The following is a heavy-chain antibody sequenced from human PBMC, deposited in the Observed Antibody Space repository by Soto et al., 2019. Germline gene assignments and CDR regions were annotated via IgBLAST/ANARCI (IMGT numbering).Heavy chain of an antibody. V-gene: IGHV4-39*01. D-gene: IGHD4-17*01. J-gene: IGHJ4*02. CDR3: ARHLNYDDYAAYDD. CDR1: GGSISSGPSY. Sequence: SETLSLTCTVSGGSISSGPSYWGWIRQPPGQGLEWVGSVYYLGNTYYNSSLGSRVTISVDTSKNQFSLKLGSVTAAATAIYYWARHLNYDDYAAYDDWGRGTLGTLSS. CDR2: VYYLGNT.